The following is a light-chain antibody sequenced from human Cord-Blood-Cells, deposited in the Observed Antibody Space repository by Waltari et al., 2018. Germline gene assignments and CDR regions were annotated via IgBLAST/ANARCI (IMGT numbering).Light chain of an antibody. Sequence: QSALNQTDSVSGSPAKSITISCTRPSSDAGWYNLASCYQQHPGKAPKLMIYEVSKRPSGVSNRFSGSKSGNTASLTITGRQAEYEADYYCCSYAGSSTLVFGGGTKLTVL. CDR2: EVS. CDR1: SSDAGWYNL. V-gene: IGLV2-23*02. J-gene: IGLJ2*01. CDR3: CSYAGSSTLV.